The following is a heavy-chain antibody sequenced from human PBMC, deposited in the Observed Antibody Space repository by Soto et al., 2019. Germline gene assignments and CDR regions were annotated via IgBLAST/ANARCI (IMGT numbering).Heavy chain of an antibody. CDR2: IYHSGST. J-gene: IGHJ4*02. CDR1: SGSIXSSXX. V-gene: IGHV4-4*02. Sequence: QVQLQESGPGLVKPSGTLSLTCAVSSGSIXSSXXXXXXXXPPGKGLEWIGEIYHSGSTNYNPSLKSRVTISVDKSKNQFSLKLSSVTAADTAVYYCARETPGGYSRGFDYWGQGTLVTVSS. CDR3: ARETPGGYSRGFDY. D-gene: IGHD6-13*01.